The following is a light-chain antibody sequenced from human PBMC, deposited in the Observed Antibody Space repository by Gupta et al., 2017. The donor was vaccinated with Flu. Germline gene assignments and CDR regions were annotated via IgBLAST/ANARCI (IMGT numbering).Light chain of an antibody. CDR1: ALPKQY. Sequence: SYELTQPPSVAVSPGQTARITCSGDALPKQYAYWYQQTPGQAPVLVIYKDSERTSGIPDRFSGSSAGTTVTLTISGVQAEDDADYYCHSADSSGTYVFGTGTKVTVL. CDR3: HSADSSGTYV. V-gene: IGLV3-25*02. CDR2: KDS. J-gene: IGLJ1*01.